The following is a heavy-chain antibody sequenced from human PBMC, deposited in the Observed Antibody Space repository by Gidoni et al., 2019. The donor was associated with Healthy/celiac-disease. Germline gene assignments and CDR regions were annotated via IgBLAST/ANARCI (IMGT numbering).Heavy chain of an antibody. Sequence: WVANIKQDGSEKYYVDPVKGRFTIARVNAKNSLYLQINSLRAEDTAVYYCARDSSSGYFSWFDPWGQGTLVTVSS. CDR2: IKQDGSEK. J-gene: IGHJ5*02. V-gene: IGHV3-7*01. CDR3: ARDSSSGYFSWFDP. D-gene: IGHD3-22*01.